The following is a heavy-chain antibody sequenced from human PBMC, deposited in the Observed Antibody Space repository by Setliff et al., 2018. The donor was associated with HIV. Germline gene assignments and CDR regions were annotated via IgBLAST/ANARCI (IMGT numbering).Heavy chain of an antibody. CDR2: VIPLFGTE. Sequence: SVKVSCKSSGGTFSSYGVTWVRQAPGQGLEWMGGVIPLFGTEKVAQKFQGRVTITADESTNTAYMELSSLRSEDTGIYYCARPAVLISTDYYYYMDVWGQGTTVTVSS. D-gene: IGHD6-19*01. CDR1: GGTFSSYG. CDR3: ARPAVLISTDYYYYMDV. J-gene: IGHJ6*02. V-gene: IGHV1-69*13.